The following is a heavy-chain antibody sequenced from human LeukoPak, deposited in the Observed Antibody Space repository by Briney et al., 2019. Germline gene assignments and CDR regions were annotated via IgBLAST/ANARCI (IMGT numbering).Heavy chain of an antibody. CDR2: ISAYNGNT. CDR3: VRVVLYCSGGSCYLFDY. Sequence: GASVKVSCKASGYTFTSYGISWVRQAPGQGLEWMGWISAYNGNTNYAQKLQGRVTMTTDTSTSTAYMELRSLRSDDTAVYYCVRVVLYCSGGSCYLFDYWGQGTLVTVSS. J-gene: IGHJ4*02. CDR1: GYTFTSYG. D-gene: IGHD2-15*01. V-gene: IGHV1-18*01.